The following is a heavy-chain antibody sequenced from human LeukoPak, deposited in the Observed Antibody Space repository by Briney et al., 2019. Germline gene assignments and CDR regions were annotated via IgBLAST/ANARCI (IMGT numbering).Heavy chain of an antibody. Sequence: PGRSLRLSXAASGFTFSSYGMHWVCQAPGKGLEWVAVIWYDGSNKYYADSVKGRFTISRDNSKNTLYLQMNSLRAEDTAVYYCAKDLKYSSSWYVRGFDYWGQGTLVTVSS. CDR3: AKDLKYSSSWYVRGFDY. D-gene: IGHD6-13*01. V-gene: IGHV3-33*06. J-gene: IGHJ4*02. CDR1: GFTFSSYG. CDR2: IWYDGSNK.